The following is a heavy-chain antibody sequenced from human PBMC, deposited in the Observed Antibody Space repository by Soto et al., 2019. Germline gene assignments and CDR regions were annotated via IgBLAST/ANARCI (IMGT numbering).Heavy chain of an antibody. CDR2: IYYSGHT. V-gene: IGHV4-31*03. D-gene: IGHD2-2*01. CDR1: VGSISSGGYY. CDR3: ARDAPDCSSTGCYGMDV. Sequence: QVQLQESGPGLVKPSQTLSLTCTVSVGSISSGGYYWSWIRQPPGTGLEWIGYIYYSGHTYYNPSGKTRVTISLETSKSQSSLTLSSVTAADRAVYYCARDAPDCSSTGCYGMDVCGKGTAVTV. J-gene: IGHJ6*04.